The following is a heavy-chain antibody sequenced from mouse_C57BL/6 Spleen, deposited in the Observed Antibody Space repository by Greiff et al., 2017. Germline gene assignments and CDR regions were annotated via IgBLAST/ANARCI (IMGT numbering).Heavy chain of an antibody. CDR1: GYTFTSYW. Sequence: QVQLQQPGAELVKPGASVKVSCKASGYTFTSYWMHWVKQRPGQGLEWIGRIHPSDSDTNYNQKFKGKATLTVDKSSSTAYMQLSSLTSEDSAVYYCAMRALYGSRENYAIDYWGQGTSVTVSS. V-gene: IGHV1-74*01. J-gene: IGHJ4*01. CDR2: IHPSDSDT. D-gene: IGHD1-1*01. CDR3: AMRALYGSRENYAIDY.